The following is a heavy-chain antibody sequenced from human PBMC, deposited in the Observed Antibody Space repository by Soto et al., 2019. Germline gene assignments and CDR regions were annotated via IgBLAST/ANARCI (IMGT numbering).Heavy chain of an antibody. V-gene: IGHV1-18*01. CDR1: GYTFTNYG. J-gene: IGHJ6*02. CDR3: ARPPQVTRSYYFNGLDV. Sequence: QVQLVQSGGEVKKPGAAVMVSCKASGYTFTNYGISWVRQAPGQGLEWMGWISTSNSNTAYAQKFQDRVTMTTDTHPSTAYRELRRLRPDTTAVYYCARPPQVTRSYYFNGLDVWGQGTTVTVSS. D-gene: IGHD5-18*01. CDR2: ISTSNSNT.